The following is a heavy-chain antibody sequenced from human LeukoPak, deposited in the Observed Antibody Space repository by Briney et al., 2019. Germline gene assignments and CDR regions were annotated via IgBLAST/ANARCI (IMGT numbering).Heavy chain of an antibody. CDR3: ARERGYDFWSGSRVLFDY. CDR1: GFTFSSYW. Sequence: GGSLRLSCAASGFTFSSYWMSWVRQAPGKGLEWVSYISGSGSTIYYADSVKGRFTISRDNAKNSLYLQMNSLRAEDTAVYYCARERGYDFWSGSRVLFDYWGQGTLVTVSS. CDR2: ISGSGSTI. D-gene: IGHD3-3*01. J-gene: IGHJ4*02. V-gene: IGHV3-48*04.